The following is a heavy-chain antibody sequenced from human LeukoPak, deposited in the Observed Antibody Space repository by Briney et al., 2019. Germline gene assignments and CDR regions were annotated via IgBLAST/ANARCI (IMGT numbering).Heavy chain of an antibody. J-gene: IGHJ4*02. CDR1: GFTFSSYA. CDR3: ARVGPSYDSSGYYPLDY. D-gene: IGHD3-22*01. CDR2: ISSNGGST. V-gene: IGHV3-64*01. Sequence: PGGSLRLSCAASGFTFSSYAMHWVRQAPGKGLEYVSAISSNGGSTYYANSVKGRFTISRDNSKNTLYLQMGSLRAVDMAVYYCARVGPSYDSSGYYPLDYWGQGTLVTVSS.